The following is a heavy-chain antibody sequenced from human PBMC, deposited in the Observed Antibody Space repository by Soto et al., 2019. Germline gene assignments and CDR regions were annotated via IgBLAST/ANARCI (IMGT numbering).Heavy chain of an antibody. D-gene: IGHD6-6*01. CDR1: GFTFSSYA. V-gene: IGHV3-23*01. J-gene: IGHJ4*02. CDR3: AKDSGREVYSSSSGSDY. Sequence: EVQLLESGGGLVQPGGSLRLSCAASGFTFSSYAMSWVRQAPGKGLEWVSAISGSGGSTYYADSVKGRFTISRDNSKNTLYLQMNSLRAEDTAVYYCAKDSGREVYSSSSGSDYWGQGTLVTVPS. CDR2: ISGSGGST.